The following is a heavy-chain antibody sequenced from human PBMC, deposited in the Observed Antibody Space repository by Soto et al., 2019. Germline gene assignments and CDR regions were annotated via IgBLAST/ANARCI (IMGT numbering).Heavy chain of an antibody. CDR2: ISSSSSLI. Sequence: GGSLRLSCAASGFTFTRYSMNWVRQAPGKGLEWVSYISSSSSLIYYADSVKGRSTVSRDNAKNSLYLQMNSLRDEDTAVYYCATRSNTFDKWGQGTLVTVSS. D-gene: IGHD5-18*01. J-gene: IGHJ4*02. CDR3: ATRSNTFDK. CDR1: GFTFTRYS. V-gene: IGHV3-48*02.